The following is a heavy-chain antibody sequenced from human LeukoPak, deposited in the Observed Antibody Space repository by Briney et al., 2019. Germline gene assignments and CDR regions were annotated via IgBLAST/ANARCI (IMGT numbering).Heavy chain of an antibody. D-gene: IGHD3-16*01. CDR3: ARVGRGDHTWGSYSFDY. CDR1: GDSISGYH. J-gene: IGHJ4*02. V-gene: IGHV4-59*01. Sequence: SETLSLTCTVSGDSISGYHWSWIRQPPGKGLKWIGYISYSGSTKYNPSLKSRVIISVDTSKNQFSLNLSSLTAADTAVYYCARVGRGDHTWGSYSFDYWGQGTLVTVSS. CDR2: ISYSGST.